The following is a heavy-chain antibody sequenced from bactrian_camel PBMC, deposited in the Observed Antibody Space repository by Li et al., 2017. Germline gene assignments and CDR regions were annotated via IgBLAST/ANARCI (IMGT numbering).Heavy chain of an antibody. Sequence: HVQLVESGGGSVQAGGSLRLSCAISGRSNENYFLAWFRQPPGKEHEGIASIDGDGSTRYADSVKGRFTVSQDSAKNILYLQMNSLKPEDTAMYYCASDSVILPGRELEASQYTYWGQGTQVTVS. D-gene: IGHD1*01. J-gene: IGHJ4*01. V-gene: IGHV3S55*01. CDR1: GRSNENYF. CDR2: IDGDGST. CDR3: ASDSVILPGRELEASQYTY.